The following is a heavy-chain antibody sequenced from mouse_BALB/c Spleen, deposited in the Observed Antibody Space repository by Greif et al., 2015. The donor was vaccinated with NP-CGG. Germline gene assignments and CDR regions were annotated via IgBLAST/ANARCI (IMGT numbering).Heavy chain of an antibody. CDR1: GYTFTDYA. D-gene: IGHD2-1*01. Sequence: QVQLQQSGPELVRPGVSVKISCKGSGYTFTDYAMHWVKQSRAKSLEWIGVISTYSGNTNYNQKFKGKATMTVDKSSSTAYMELARLTSEDSAIYYCAGRGGNYVGYAMDYWGQGTSVTVSS. V-gene: IGHV1-67*01. CDR2: ISTYSGNT. J-gene: IGHJ4*01. CDR3: AGRGGNYVGYAMDY.